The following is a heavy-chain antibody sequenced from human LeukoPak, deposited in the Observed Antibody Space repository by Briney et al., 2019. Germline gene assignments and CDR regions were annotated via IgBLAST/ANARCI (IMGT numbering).Heavy chain of an antibody. CDR1: GFTFSSYG. Sequence: GGSLRLSCAASGFTFSSYGMSWVRQAPGKGLEWVSVISGSGDRTYYADSVKGRFTISRDNSKNTLYLQMNSLRAEDTAVYYCAKGYYGSGSYGWFDPWGQGTLVTVSS. CDR3: AKGYYGSGSYGWFDP. J-gene: IGHJ5*02. CDR2: ISGSGDRT. D-gene: IGHD3-10*01. V-gene: IGHV3-23*01.